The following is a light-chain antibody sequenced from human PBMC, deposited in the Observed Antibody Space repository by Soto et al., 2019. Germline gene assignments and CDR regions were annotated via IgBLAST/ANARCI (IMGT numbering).Light chain of an antibody. V-gene: IGKV1-39*01. J-gene: IGKJ1*01. Sequence: DVKMTQSPSWLCSSVGDRVAITYRASQSISSYLTWYQQKPGKAPKXXIYTASSLQSGVPSRFSGSGSGTDFTLTISSLQPEDFATYYCQQSYSNPPTFGQGIKVDIK. CDR1: QSISSY. CDR3: QQSYSNPPT. CDR2: TAS.